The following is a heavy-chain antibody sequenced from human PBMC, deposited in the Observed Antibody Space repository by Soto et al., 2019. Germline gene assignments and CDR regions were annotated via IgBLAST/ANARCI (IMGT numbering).Heavy chain of an antibody. CDR1: GFTFSNAW. CDR2: IKSKTDGGTT. J-gene: IGHJ2*01. D-gene: IGHD3-3*01. CDR3: VRLEWLLYWYFDL. Sequence: EVQLVESGGGLVKPGGSLRLSCAASGFTFSNAWMSWVRQAPGKGLEWVGRIKSKTDGGTTDYAAPVKGRFTISRDDSKDTLYLQMNSLKTEDTAVYYCVRLEWLLYWYFDLWGRGTLVTVSS. V-gene: IGHV3-15*01.